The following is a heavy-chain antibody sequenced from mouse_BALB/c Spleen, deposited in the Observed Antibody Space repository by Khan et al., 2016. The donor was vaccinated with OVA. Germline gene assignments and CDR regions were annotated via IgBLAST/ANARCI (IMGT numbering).Heavy chain of an antibody. Sequence: EVQLQESGPSLVQPSQTLSLTCSVTGDSITSGYWSWIRKFPGNKLEYMGYMISSGYTYYNPSLKSRISITRNTSKNQYYLQLNSVTTENTATYYCARSTYRYAFAYWGQGTLVTVSA. J-gene: IGHJ3*01. CDR1: GDSITSGY. CDR3: ARSTYRYAFAY. CDR2: MISSGYT. D-gene: IGHD2-14*01. V-gene: IGHV3-8*02.